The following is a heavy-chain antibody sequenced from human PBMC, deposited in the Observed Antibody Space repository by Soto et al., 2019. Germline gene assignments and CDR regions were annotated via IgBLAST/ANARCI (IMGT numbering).Heavy chain of an antibody. CDR1: RFTFSDYY. D-gene: IGHD3-10*01. V-gene: IGHV3-11*01. CDR2: ISGSGTTI. Sequence: QPQLVESGGGLVQSGGSLRLSCEAFRFTFSDYYMSWISQAPGKGLEWLSYISGSGTTIYYADSVKGRFTISRDNAMNSLYLQMNSLRAEDTAVYYCARDHYYGFGRSSFDPWGQGTLVTVSS. CDR3: ARDHYYGFGRSSFDP. J-gene: IGHJ5*02.